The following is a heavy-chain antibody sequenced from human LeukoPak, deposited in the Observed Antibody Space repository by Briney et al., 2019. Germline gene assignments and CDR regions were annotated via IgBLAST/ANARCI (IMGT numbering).Heavy chain of an antibody. CDR3: ARNARGPGDY. Sequence: GGSLRLSCAASGFTFGSYAMHWVRQAPGKGLEWVANIKEDGSEKYYVDSVKGRFTISRDNAKNSVYLQMNSLRAEDTAIYYCARNARGPGDYWGQGTVVTVSS. CDR2: IKEDGSEK. CDR1: GFTFGSYA. J-gene: IGHJ4*02. D-gene: IGHD2-2*01. V-gene: IGHV3-7*01.